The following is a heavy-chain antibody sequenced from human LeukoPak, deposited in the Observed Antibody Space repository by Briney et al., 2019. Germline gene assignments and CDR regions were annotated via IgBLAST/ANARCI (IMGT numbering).Heavy chain of an antibody. CDR2: ISDSGST. CDR1: GYSISSGYY. D-gene: IGHD5-18*01. Sequence: PSETLSLTCTVSGYSISSGYYWGWLRQSPGKGLEWIGSISDSGSTFSNPSLKGRVSISVDTSKNQFSLKLSSVTAADTAVYYCARGRKYTSGYRVTELGSGYSDYWGQGTLVTVSS. J-gene: IGHJ4*02. CDR3: ARGRKYTSGYRVTELGSGYSDY. V-gene: IGHV4-38-2*02.